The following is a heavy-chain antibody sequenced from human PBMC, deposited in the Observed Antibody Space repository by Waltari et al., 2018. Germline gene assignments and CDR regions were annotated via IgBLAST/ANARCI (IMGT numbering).Heavy chain of an antibody. J-gene: IGHJ4*02. Sequence: QVQLQESGPGLVKPSQTLSLTCTVSGGSISSGVYYWSWIRQHPGKGLEGIGDIYYSGSTYYNPSLKSRVTISVDTSKNQFSLKLSSVTAADTAVYYWARDFWSGYYDYWGQGTLVTVSS. CDR2: IYYSGST. D-gene: IGHD3-3*01. V-gene: IGHV4-31*03. CDR3: ARDFWSGYYDY. CDR1: GGSISSGVYY.